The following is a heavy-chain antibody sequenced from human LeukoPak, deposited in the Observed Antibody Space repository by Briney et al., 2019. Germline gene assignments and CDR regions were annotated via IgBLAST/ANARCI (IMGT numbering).Heavy chain of an antibody. CDR1: GYTFTSYG. V-gene: IGHV1-2*06. CDR2: INPNSGGT. Sequence: GASVKVSCKASGYTFTSYGISWVRQAPGQGLEWMGRINPNSGGTNYAQKFQSRVTMTRDTSISTAYMELSRLRSDDTAVYYCARDSIAVAGTYFDYWGQGTLVTVSS. CDR3: ARDSIAVAGTYFDY. J-gene: IGHJ4*02. D-gene: IGHD6-19*01.